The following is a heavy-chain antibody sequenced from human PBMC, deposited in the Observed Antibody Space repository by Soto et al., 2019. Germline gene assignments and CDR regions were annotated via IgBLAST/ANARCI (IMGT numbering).Heavy chain of an antibody. CDR1: GGSFSGYY. J-gene: IGHJ3*02. CDR2: INHSVST. Sequence: QVQLQQWGAGLLKPSETLSLTCAVYGGSFSGYYWSWLRQPPVKGLEWIGEINHSVSTNYNPSLKSRVPISVDPYKNQFSPKLSSVTAAGTAVYYCARARGAIAGRLARWCGDAFDICGQGTMVTVSS. D-gene: IGHD6-6*01. V-gene: IGHV4-34*01. CDR3: ARARGAIAGRLARWCGDAFDI.